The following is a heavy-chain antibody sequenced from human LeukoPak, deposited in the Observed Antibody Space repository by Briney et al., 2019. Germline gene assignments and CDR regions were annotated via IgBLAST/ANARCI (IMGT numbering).Heavy chain of an antibody. CDR3: AREKTSGTFDY. CDR1: GYSISSGCY. V-gene: IGHV4-38-2*02. CDR2: IYHSGTT. D-gene: IGHD1-26*01. J-gene: IGHJ4*02. Sequence: PSETLSLTCTVSGYSISSGCYWGWIRQPPGKGLEWIGSIYHSGTTYYNPSLKSRVTISVDTSKNQLSLKLSSVTAAYTAVYYCAREKTSGTFDYWGQGTLLTVSA.